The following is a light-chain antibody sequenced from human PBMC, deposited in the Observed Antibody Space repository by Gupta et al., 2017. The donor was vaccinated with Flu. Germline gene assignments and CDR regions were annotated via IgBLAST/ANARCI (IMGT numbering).Light chain of an antibody. V-gene: IGLV2-8*01. J-gene: IGLJ2*01. CDR3: CSYGGSKF. CDR1: GSDVGGYNY. CDR2: EVN. Sequence: TGTGSDVGGYNYVSWYQQHPGKAPKLIIYEVNKRPSGVPDRFSGSKSGNTASLTVSGLLAEDEADYYCCSYGGSKFFGGGTKLTVL.